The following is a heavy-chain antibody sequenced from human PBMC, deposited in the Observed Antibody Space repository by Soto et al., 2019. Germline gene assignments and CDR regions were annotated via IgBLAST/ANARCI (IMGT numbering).Heavy chain of an antibody. D-gene: IGHD4-17*01. CDR1: GGSISSYY. CDR2: IYYSGST. Sequence: QVQLQESGPGLVKPSETLSLTCTVSGGSISSYYWSWIRQPPGKGLEWIGYIYYSGSTNYNPSLKSRVTISVDTSKNQFSLKLSSVTAADTAVYYCARQTTVNSYYYYGMDVWGQGTTVTVSS. V-gene: IGHV4-59*01. CDR3: ARQTTVNSYYYYGMDV. J-gene: IGHJ6*02.